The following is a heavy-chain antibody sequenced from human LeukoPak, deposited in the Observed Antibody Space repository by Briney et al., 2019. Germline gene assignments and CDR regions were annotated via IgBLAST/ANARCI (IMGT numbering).Heavy chain of an antibody. CDR3: AKAGDSSGPYHLGDY. D-gene: IGHD3-22*01. Sequence: GGSLRLSCAASGFTFSSYGMHWVRRAPGKGLEWVAVISYDGSNKYYADSVKGRFTISRDNSKNTLYLQMNSLRAEDTAVYYCAKAGDSSGPYHLGDYWGQGTLVTVSS. V-gene: IGHV3-30*18. CDR1: GFTFSSYG. J-gene: IGHJ4*02. CDR2: ISYDGSNK.